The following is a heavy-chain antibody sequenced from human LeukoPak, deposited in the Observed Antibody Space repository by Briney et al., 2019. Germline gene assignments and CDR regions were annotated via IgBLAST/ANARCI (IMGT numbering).Heavy chain of an antibody. CDR3: VIMEIRDTGFHNGMDV. D-gene: IGHD1-7*01. Sequence: SVKVSCKASGYTFTSYDINWVRQAPGHGLEWMGRIIAILDVEDYAQKLQGRVTITADTSTSTAYMELSSLTSEDTAVYYCVIMEIRDTGFHNGMDVWGQGTTVTVS. CDR2: IIAILDVE. J-gene: IGHJ6*02. V-gene: IGHV1-69*04. CDR1: GYTFTSYD.